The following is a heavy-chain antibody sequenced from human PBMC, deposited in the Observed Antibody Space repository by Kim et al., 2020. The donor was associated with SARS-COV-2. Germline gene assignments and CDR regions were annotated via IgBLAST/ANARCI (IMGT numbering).Heavy chain of an antibody. CDR3: AREEYSSSHTSFDY. D-gene: IGHD6-6*01. J-gene: IGHJ4*02. Sequence: NPYHKGRVTISVDTSKNQFSLTLSSVTAADTAVYYCAREEYSSSHTSFDYWGQGTLVTVSS. V-gene: IGHV4-39*07.